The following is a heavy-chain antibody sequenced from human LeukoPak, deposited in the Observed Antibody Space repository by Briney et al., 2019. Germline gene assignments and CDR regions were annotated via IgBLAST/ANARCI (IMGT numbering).Heavy chain of an antibody. Sequence: ASVKVSCKASGYTFTGYYMHWVRQAPGQGLEWMGRINPNSGGTNYAQNFQGRATMTRDTSISTAYMELSRLRSDDTAVYYCARTSGDFCSSSTCFKSLYYYYMDVWGKGTTVTVSS. J-gene: IGHJ6*03. CDR1: GYTFTGYY. D-gene: IGHD2-2*01. CDR3: ARTSGDFCSSSTCFKSLYYYYMDV. CDR2: INPNSGGT. V-gene: IGHV1-2*06.